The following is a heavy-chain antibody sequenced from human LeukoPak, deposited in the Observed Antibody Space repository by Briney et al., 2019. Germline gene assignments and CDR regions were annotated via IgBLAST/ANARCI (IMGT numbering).Heavy chain of an antibody. J-gene: IGHJ4*02. CDR2: INHSGST. CDR3: ASRFGGNSPDY. Sequence: SGTLSLTCAVYGGSFSGYYWSWIRQPPGKGLEWIGEINHSGSTNYNPSLKSRVTISVDTSKNQFSLKLSSVTAADTAVYYCASRFGGNSPDYWGQGTLVTVSS. D-gene: IGHD4-23*01. V-gene: IGHV4-34*01. CDR1: GGSFSGYY.